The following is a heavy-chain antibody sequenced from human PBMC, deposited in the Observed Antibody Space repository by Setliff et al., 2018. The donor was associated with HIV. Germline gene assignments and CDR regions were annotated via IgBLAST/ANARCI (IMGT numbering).Heavy chain of an antibody. CDR2: IYYSGST. D-gene: IGHD6-13*01. CDR1: GGSISSGGYY. Sequence: LSLTCTVSGGSISSGGYYWSWIRQHPGKGLEWIGYIYYSGSTYYNPSLKSRVTISVDTSKNQFSLKLSSVTAADTAVYYCARSGLYSSSWYYFDYWGQGTLVTVSS. J-gene: IGHJ4*02. CDR3: ARSGLYSSSWYYFDY. V-gene: IGHV4-31*03.